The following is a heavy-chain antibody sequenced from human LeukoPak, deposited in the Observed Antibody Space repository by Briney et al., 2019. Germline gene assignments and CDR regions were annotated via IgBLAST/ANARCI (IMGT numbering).Heavy chain of an antibody. CDR1: GGSISSGDYY. Sequence: SETLSLTCAVSGGSISSGDYYWSWIRQPPGKGLEWIGYIYYSGTTYYNPSLKSRVSISVDMSKNQFSLTLSSVTAADTAVYYCATAAVATVTSNFDYWGQGTLVTVSS. D-gene: IGHD4-17*01. V-gene: IGHV4-30-4*01. J-gene: IGHJ4*02. CDR3: ATAAVATVTSNFDY. CDR2: IYYSGTT.